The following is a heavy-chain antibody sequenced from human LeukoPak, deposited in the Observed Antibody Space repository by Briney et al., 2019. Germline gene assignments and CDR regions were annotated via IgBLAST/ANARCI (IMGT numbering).Heavy chain of an antibody. CDR2: IYPGDSDT. CDR1: GYSFTTYW. V-gene: IGHV5-51*01. D-gene: IGHD1-7*01. Sequence: GEPLQISCKGSGYSFTTYWIGWVRQMPGKGLEWMGIIYPGDSDTRYSPSLQGQVTISVDKSTTTAYVQWSSLKASDSAMYYCAREGTTGGYYDYWGQGTLVTVSS. CDR3: AREGTTGGYYDY. J-gene: IGHJ4*02.